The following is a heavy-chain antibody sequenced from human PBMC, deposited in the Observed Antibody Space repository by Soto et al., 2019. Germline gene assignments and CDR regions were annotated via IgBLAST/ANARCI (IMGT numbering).Heavy chain of an antibody. CDR1: GYSISSGYY. CDR2: IYHSGST. V-gene: IGHV4-38-2*02. Sequence: SETLSLTCAVSGYSISSGYYWGWIRQPPGKGLEWIGSIYHSGSTYYNPSLKSRVTISVDTSKNQFSLKLSSVTAADTAVYYCVRDSNYDFWSGYYTNNWFDPWGQGTLVTVSS. J-gene: IGHJ5*02. D-gene: IGHD3-3*01. CDR3: VRDSNYDFWSGYYTNNWFDP.